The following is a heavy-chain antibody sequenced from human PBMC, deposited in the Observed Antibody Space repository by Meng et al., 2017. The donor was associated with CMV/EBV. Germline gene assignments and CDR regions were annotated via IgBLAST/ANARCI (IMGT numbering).Heavy chain of an antibody. V-gene: IGHV1-69*10. Sequence: SVKVSCQASGGTSNTYPFNWVRQAPGRGLEWMGGIIPYLDEPNYAQTFQGRVAITSDRSTAAYMERGSLRSEDTAVYFCAGRGPYGRALDVWGQGTLVTVSS. D-gene: IGHD3-10*01. CDR3: AGRGPYGRALDV. CDR2: IIPYLDEP. J-gene: IGHJ3*01. CDR1: GGTSNTYP.